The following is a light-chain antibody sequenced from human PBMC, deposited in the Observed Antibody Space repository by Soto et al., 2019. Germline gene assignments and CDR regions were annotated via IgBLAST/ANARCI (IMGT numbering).Light chain of an antibody. J-gene: IGLJ2*01. CDR1: SSDIGSYNL. V-gene: IGLV2-23*01. CDR3: CSFATSGTVL. CDR2: EGN. Sequence: QSALTQSASVSGSPGQSITISCTGTSSDIGSYNLVSWYQQHPGKAPKLMIYEGNQRPSGVSNRFSGAKSGNTASLTISGLQAEDEADYHCCSFATSGTVLFGGGTKLTVL.